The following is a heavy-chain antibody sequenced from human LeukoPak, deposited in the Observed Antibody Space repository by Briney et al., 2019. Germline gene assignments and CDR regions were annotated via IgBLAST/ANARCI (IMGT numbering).Heavy chain of an antibody. D-gene: IGHD3-22*01. CDR1: GFTFSSYG. V-gene: IGHV3-30*02. J-gene: IGHJ4*02. CDR3: AKGYTDSSGYYYYTGFDY. CDR2: IRYDGSNK. Sequence: SGGPLRLSCAASGFTFSSYGMHWVRQAPGKGLEWVAFIRYDGSNKYYADSVKGRFTISRDNSKNTLYLQMNSLRAEDTAVYYCAKGYTDSSGYYYYTGFDYWGQGTLVTVSS.